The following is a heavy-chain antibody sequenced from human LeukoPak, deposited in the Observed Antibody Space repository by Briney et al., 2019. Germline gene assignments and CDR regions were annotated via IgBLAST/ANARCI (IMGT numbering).Heavy chain of an antibody. CDR1: GFTFSSYS. Sequence: PGGSLRLSCEASGFTFSSYSMKWLRQAPGKGREWVASISSGSYHIYYADALKGRFTISRDNAKNSLYLQMNSLRAEDTALYYCARGFTHSNSYYFYYMDVWGKGTTVTVSS. V-gene: IGHV3-21*01. CDR3: ARGFTHSNSYYFYYMDV. D-gene: IGHD4-11*01. J-gene: IGHJ6*03. CDR2: ISSGSYHI.